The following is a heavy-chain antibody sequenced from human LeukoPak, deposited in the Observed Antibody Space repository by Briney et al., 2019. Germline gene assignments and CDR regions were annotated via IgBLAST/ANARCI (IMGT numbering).Heavy chain of an antibody. CDR1: GGTFSSYA. J-gene: IGHJ6*03. D-gene: IGHD4-11*01. V-gene: IGHV1-69*05. CDR3: ATTTTVTTYYYYYYMDV. CDR2: IIPIFGTA. Sequence: SVKVSCKASGGTFSSYAISWVRQAPGQGLEWMGGIIPIFGTANYAQKFQGRVTITTDESTSTAYMELSSLRSEDTAVYYCATTTTVTTYYYYYYMDVWGKGTTATVSS.